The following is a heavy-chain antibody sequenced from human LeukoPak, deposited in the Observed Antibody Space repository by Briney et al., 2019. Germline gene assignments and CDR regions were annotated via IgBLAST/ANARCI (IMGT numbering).Heavy chain of an antibody. Sequence: SETLSLTCTVSGGSISSSSYYWGWIRQPPGKWLEWIGSIYYSGSTYYNPSLKSRVTVSVDTSKNQFSLKLSSVTAADTAVYYCARDGGFFDYWGQGTLVTVSS. D-gene: IGHD3-16*01. CDR3: ARDGGFFDY. CDR2: IYYSGST. V-gene: IGHV4-39*02. J-gene: IGHJ4*02. CDR1: GGSISSSSYY.